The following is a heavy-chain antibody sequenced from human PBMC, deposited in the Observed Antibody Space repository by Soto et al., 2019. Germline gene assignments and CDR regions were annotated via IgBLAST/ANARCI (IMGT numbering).Heavy chain of an antibody. J-gene: IGHJ1*01. V-gene: IGHV4-59*01. CDR1: GGSISSYY. D-gene: IGHD2-15*01. Sequence: QVQLQESGPGLVKPSETLSLTCTVSGGSISSYYWSWIRQPPGKGLDWIGYIYYSGSTKYNPSLNRRVTISVVTSKNQFSLKLSSVTAADTAVYYCARGWDGGWLHLWGQGTLVTVSS. CDR3: ARGWDGGWLHL. CDR2: IYYSGST.